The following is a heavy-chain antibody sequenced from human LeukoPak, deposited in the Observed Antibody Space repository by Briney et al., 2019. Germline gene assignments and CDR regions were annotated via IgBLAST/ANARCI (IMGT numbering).Heavy chain of an antibody. V-gene: IGHV3-48*01. Sequence: GGSLRLSCAASGFTFSNAWMNWVRQAPGKGLEWVSYISSSSGTIYYADSVKGRFTISRDNAKNSLYLQMNSLRAEDTAVYYCARGGPTVTTLFGHWGQGTLVTVSS. CDR2: ISSSSGTI. CDR3: ARGGPTVTTLFGH. CDR1: GFTFSNAW. J-gene: IGHJ4*02. D-gene: IGHD4-17*01.